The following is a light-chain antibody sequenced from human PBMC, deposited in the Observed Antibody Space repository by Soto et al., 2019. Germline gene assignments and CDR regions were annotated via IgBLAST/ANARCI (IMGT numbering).Light chain of an antibody. Sequence: QSALTQPASVSGSPGQSITISCTGTSSDIGSYNYVAWYQQFPGKTPKLIIYEVRNRPSGVSFRFSGSKSGNTASLAISELRTEDEADYYCAAWDDGLHSYVFGTGTKLTVL. V-gene: IGLV2-14*01. CDR1: SSDIGSYNY. CDR3: AAWDDGLHSYV. CDR2: EVR. J-gene: IGLJ1*01.